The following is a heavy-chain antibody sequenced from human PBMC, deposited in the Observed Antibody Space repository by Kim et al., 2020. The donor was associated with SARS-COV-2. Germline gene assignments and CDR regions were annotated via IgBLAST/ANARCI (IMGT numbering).Heavy chain of an antibody. CDR3: ARHYDYYGSGSYYRGYYYGMDV. CDR1: GGSISSSSYY. D-gene: IGHD3-10*01. CDR2: IYYSGST. J-gene: IGHJ6*02. Sequence: SETLSLTCTVSGGSISSSSYYWGWIRQPPGKGLEWIGSIYYSGSTYYNPSLKSRVTISVDTSKNQFSLKLSSVTAADTAVYYCARHYDYYGSGSYYRGYYYGMDVWGQGTTVTVSS. V-gene: IGHV4-39*01.